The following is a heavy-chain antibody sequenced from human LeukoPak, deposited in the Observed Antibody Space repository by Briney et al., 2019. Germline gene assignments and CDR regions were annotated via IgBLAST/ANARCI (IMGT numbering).Heavy chain of an antibody. Sequence: SETLSLTCTVAGFSISKGFYWGWVRQPPGKGLEFIATIYHDGTSHYNPFLESRATISVDTSRNQFSLNLASVTAADTAVYYCARDVSWDESFQRWGQGTLVTVSS. D-gene: IGHD1-26*01. V-gene: IGHV4-38-2*02. J-gene: IGHJ1*01. CDR2: IYHDGTS. CDR3: ARDVSWDESFQR. CDR1: GFSISKGFY.